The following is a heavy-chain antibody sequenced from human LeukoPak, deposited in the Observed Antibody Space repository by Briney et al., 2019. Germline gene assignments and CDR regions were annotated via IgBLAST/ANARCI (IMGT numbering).Heavy chain of an antibody. CDR2: IYHGGST. J-gene: IGHJ6*03. V-gene: IGHV4-38-2*02. CDR1: GYSISTLSN. CDR3: ARHVPVVPAATKSYYYYYMDV. Sequence: TSETLSLTCTVSGYSISTLSNWGWIRLSPGKGLEWAASIYHGGSTYYNPSLRGRVTISVDTSKNQFSLKLSSVTAADTAVYYCARHVPVVPAATKSYYYYYMDVWGKGTTVTVSS. D-gene: IGHD2-2*01.